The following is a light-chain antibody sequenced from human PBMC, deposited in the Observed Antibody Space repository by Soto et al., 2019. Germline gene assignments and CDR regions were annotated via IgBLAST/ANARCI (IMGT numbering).Light chain of an antibody. V-gene: IGKV1-39*01. J-gene: IGKJ2*02. CDR1: QTIYTY. CDR3: QQSYRTVRT. CDR2: LAS. Sequence: DIQMTQSPSSLSASVGDRVTITCRASQTIYTYLHWYQHKPGESPRLLIHLASSLQTGVPSRFSGSGSGTEFTLTISSLQPEDFATYYCQQSYRTVRTFGPGTKVEI.